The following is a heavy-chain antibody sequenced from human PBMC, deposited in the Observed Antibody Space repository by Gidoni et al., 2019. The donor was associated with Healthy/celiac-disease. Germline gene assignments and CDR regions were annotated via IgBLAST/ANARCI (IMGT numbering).Heavy chain of an antibody. CDR2: ISYDGSNK. CDR1: GFTFSSYA. V-gene: IGHV3-30-3*01. J-gene: IGHJ6*02. Sequence: QVQLVESGGGVVQPGRSLRLSWAASGFTFSSYAMNWVRQAPGKGLEWVAVISYDGSNKYYADSVKGRFTISRDNSKNTLYLQMNSLRAEDTAVYYCARAGHYDFWSGYQDYYYYGMDVWGQGTTVTVSS. CDR3: ARAGHYDFWSGYQDYYYYGMDV. D-gene: IGHD3-3*01.